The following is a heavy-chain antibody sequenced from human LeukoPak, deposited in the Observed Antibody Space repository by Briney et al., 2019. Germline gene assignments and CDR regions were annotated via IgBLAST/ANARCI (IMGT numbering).Heavy chain of an antibody. CDR3: AKIATRWELVLSWYFFL. D-gene: IGHD1-26*01. CDR2: TSYDGSDK. J-gene: IGHJ2*01. V-gene: IGHV3-30*18. CDR1: GFTFNNYG. Sequence: PGGSLRLSCAASGFTFNNYGMLWVRQAPGKGLEWVAVTSYDGSDKHHADPVKGRFTIARDNSKNTLYLQMNSLRTEDTAVYYCAKIATRWELVLSWYFFLGGRGPLVTVSS.